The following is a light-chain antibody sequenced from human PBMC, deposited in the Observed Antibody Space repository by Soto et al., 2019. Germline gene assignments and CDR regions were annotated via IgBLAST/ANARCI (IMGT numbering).Light chain of an antibody. CDR1: SSDVGAYNY. Sequence: QSALTQPRSVSGSPGQSVTMSCTGTSSDVGAYNYVSWYQQYPGKAPKLMIYEVSNRPSGVSNRFSGSKSGNTASLTISGLQAEDEADYYCSSYTSSSTLVFGGGTKLTVL. J-gene: IGLJ2*01. CDR2: EVS. V-gene: IGLV2-14*01. CDR3: SSYTSSSTLV.